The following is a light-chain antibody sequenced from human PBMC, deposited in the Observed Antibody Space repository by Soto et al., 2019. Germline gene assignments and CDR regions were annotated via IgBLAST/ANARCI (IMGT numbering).Light chain of an antibody. V-gene: IGLV2-8*01. CDR3: SSYAGSNNLI. CDR1: SSDIGGYNY. Sequence: QSVLTQPPSASGSPGQSVTISCTGTSSDIGGYNYVSWYQQHPGKAPKLMIYDVNKRPSGVPDRFSGFKSGNTASLTVSGLQTEDEADYYCSSYAGSNNLIFGGGTKVTVL. J-gene: IGLJ2*01. CDR2: DVN.